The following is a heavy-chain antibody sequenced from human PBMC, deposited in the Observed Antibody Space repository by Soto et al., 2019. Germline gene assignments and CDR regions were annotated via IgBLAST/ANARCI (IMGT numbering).Heavy chain of an antibody. CDR1: GYTFTSYA. CDR3: AREPRIVVVVAVLDV. D-gene: IGHD2-15*01. V-gene: IGHV1-3*01. J-gene: IGHJ4*02. CDR2: INAGNGNT. Sequence: GASVKVSCKASGYTFTSYAMHWVRQAPGQRLEWMGWINAGNGNTKYSQKFQGRVTMTRDTSTSTVYMELSSLRSEDTAVYYCAREPRIVVVVAVLDVWGQGSLVTVSS.